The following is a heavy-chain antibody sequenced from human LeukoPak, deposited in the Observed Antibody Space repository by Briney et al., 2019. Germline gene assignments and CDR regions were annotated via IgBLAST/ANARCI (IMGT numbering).Heavy chain of an antibody. D-gene: IGHD3-22*01. J-gene: IGHJ4*02. V-gene: IGHV1-18*01. CDR1: GYTFTSYG. CDR2: ISAYNGNT. CDR3: ARGGRYYYDSSGYYGGLDFDY. Sequence: ASVKVSCKASGYTFTSYGISWVRQAPGQGLEWMGWISAYNGNTNYAQKLQGRVTMTADTSTSTAYMELRSLRSDDTAVYYCARGGRYYYDSSGYYGGLDFDYWGQGTLVTVSS.